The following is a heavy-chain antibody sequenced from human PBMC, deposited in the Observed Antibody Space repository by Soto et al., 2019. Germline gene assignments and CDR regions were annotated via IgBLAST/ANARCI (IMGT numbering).Heavy chain of an antibody. V-gene: IGHV1-2*04. J-gene: IGHJ6*02. CDR3: AGARGGGATLGMDV. CDR1: GYTFTGYY. Sequence: QVQLVQSGAEVKKPGASVKVSCKASGYTFTGYYMHWVRQAPGQGLEWMGWINPNSGGTNYAQKFQGWGTMTRDTAISTAYMELSRLGSYDTAGDYWAGARGGGATLGMDVWGQGTTVTVSS. CDR2: INPNSGGT. D-gene: IGHD1-26*01.